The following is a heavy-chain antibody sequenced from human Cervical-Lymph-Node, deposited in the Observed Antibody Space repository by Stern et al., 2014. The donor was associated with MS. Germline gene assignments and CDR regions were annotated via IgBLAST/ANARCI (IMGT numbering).Heavy chain of an antibody. V-gene: IGHV3-21*01. J-gene: IGHJ6*02. CDR2: IDGSSNDI. D-gene: IGHD2-21*02. CDR3: ARTGVTDYYSSYAMDV. CDR1: GFTFRTHS. Sequence: EVQLVESGGGLIKPGGSLRLSCAASGFTFRTHSMNWVRQAPGKGLEWVSSIDGSSNDIYYADSVKGRFTISRDNAGNSLYLEMNSLRADDTAVYYCARTGVTDYYSSYAMDVWGQGTTVTVSS.